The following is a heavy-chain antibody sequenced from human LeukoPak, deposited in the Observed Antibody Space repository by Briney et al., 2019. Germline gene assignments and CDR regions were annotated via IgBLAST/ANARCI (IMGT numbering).Heavy chain of an antibody. CDR1: GFTVSSNS. V-gene: IGHV3-53*01. CDR2: IYSGGST. Sequence: PGGSLRLSCTVSGFTVSSNSMSWVRQAPGKGLEWVSFIYSGGSTQYSDSVKGRFTISRDNSKNTLYLQMNSLRAEDTAVYYCAKPARTDYADYWGQGTLVTVSS. D-gene: IGHD1-14*01. CDR3: AKPARTDYADY. J-gene: IGHJ4*02.